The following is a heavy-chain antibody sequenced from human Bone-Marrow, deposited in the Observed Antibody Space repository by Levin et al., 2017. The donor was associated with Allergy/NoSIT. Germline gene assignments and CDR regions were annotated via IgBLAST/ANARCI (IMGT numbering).Heavy chain of an antibody. CDR3: ARDMDGYSSGFDY. CDR1: GGSISSYY. V-gene: IGHV4-59*01. CDR2: IYYSGST. J-gene: IGHJ4*02. Sequence: GSLRLSCTVSGGSISSYYWSWIRQPPGKGLEWIGYIYYSGSTNYNPSLKSRVTISVDTSKNQFSLKLSSVTAADTAVYYCARDMDGYSSGFDYWGQGTLVTVSS. D-gene: IGHD5-18*01.